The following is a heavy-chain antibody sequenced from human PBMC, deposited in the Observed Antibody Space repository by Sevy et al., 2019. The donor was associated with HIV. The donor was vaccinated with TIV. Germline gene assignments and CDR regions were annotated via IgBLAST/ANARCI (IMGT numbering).Heavy chain of an antibody. Sequence: GGSLRLSCAASGFSFGTYAMHWVRQGPGKGLEWVAVIWYDGTKQYYADSVKGRLTISRDNSKNTVYLHMNALRAEDTAVYHCARGPDTEISLENVLRSFEWLFRGKTFEYWGQGTLVTVSS. CDR2: IWYDGTKQ. V-gene: IGHV3-30*04. D-gene: IGHD3-3*01. CDR3: ARGPDTEISLENVLRSFEWLFRGKTFEY. J-gene: IGHJ4*02. CDR1: GFSFGTYA.